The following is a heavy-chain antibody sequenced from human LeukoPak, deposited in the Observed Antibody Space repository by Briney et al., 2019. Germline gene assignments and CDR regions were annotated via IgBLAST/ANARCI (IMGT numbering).Heavy chain of an antibody. CDR2: ISAYNNYT. Sequence: ASVKVSCKASGYTFTHYIINWVRQAPGQGLEWMGKISAYNNYTTYAQKFQGRIAMTTDTSTNTAYMDLRSLRSDDTAFYYCAREGADDHGRLLWFDPWGQGTLVTVSS. D-gene: IGHD4-17*01. J-gene: IGHJ5*02. V-gene: IGHV1-18*01. CDR1: GYTFTHYI. CDR3: AREGADDHGRLLWFDP.